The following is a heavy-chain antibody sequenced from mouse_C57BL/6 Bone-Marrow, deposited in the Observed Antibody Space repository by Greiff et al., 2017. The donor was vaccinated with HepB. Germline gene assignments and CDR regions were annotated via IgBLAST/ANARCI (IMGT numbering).Heavy chain of an antibody. CDR3: ARDDDYPYWYFDV. V-gene: IGHV5-4*01. J-gene: IGHJ1*03. CDR1: GFTFSSYA. Sequence: EVKLMESGGGLVKPGGSLKLSCAASGFTFSSYAMSWVRQTPEKRLEWVATISDGGSYTYYPDNVKGRFTISRDNAKNNLYLQMSHLKSEDTAMYYCARDDDYPYWYFDVWGTGTTVTVSS. D-gene: IGHD2-4*01. CDR2: ISDGGSYT.